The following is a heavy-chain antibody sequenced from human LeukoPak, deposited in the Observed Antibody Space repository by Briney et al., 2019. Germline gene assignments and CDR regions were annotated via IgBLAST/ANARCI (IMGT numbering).Heavy chain of an antibody. CDR3: ANSYCGGDCYYYYYYMDV. J-gene: IGHJ6*03. D-gene: IGHD2-21*01. V-gene: IGHV3-30*02. Sequence: SGGSLRLSCAVSGFTVSSNYMSWVRQAPGKGLEWVAFIRYDGSNKYYADSVKGRFTISRDNSKNTLYLQMNSLRAEDTAVYYCANSYCGGDCYYYYYYMDVWGKGTTVTVSS. CDR2: IRYDGSNK. CDR1: GFTVSSNY.